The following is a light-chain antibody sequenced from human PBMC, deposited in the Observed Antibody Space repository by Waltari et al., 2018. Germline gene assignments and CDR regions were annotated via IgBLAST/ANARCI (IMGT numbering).Light chain of an antibody. V-gene: IGKV3-20*01. J-gene: IGKJ1*01. CDR1: QSVSSSY. Sequence: EIVLTQSPGTLSLSPGERATLSCRASQSVSSSYLAWYQQKPGQAPRLLIYAASTRATGIPDRCSGSGSGADFTLTITRLEPEDFAMYYCQQYGTSPETFGQGTEVEVK. CDR2: AAS. CDR3: QQYGTSPET.